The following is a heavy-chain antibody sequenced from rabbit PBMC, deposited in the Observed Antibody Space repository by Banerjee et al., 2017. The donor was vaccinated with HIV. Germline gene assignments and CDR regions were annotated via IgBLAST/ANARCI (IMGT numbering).Heavy chain of an antibody. CDR2: IGAGSGST. D-gene: IGHD3-1*01. J-gene: IGHJ4*01. CDR3: ARDGPGDGAASLSL. CDR1: GLDFSSKYW. V-gene: IGHV1S45*01. Sequence: QEQLEESGGDLVQPEGSLTLTCKASGLDFSSKYWICWVRQAPGKGLELIACIGAGSGSTYYASWAKGRFTISKTSSTTVTLQMTSLTAADTATYFCARDGPGDGAASLSLWGPGTLVTVS.